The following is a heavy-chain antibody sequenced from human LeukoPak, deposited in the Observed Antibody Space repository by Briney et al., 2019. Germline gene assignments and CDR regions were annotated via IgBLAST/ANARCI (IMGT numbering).Heavy chain of an antibody. CDR3: ATVPAANPYYYYYYMDV. CDR2: IYYSGST. D-gene: IGHD2-2*01. Sequence: SETLSLTCTVSGGSISSYYWGWIRQPPGKGLEWIGSIYYSGSTYYNPSLKSRVTISVDTSKNQFSLKLSSVTAADTAVYYCATVPAANPYYYYYYMDVWGKGTTVTVSS. V-gene: IGHV4-39*07. CDR1: GGSISSYY. J-gene: IGHJ6*03.